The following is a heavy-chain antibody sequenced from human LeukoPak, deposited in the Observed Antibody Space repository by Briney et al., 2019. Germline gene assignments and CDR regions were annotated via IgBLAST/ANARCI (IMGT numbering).Heavy chain of an antibody. CDR2: INPSGGST. Sequence: ASVKVSCKASGYTFTSYYMHWVRQAPGQGLEWMGIINPSGGSTSYAQKFQGRVTMTRDMSTSTAYMELRSLRSDDTAVYYCATSNTYYYDSSGYYYGIGWFDPWGQGTLVTVSS. J-gene: IGHJ5*02. CDR1: GYTFTSYY. V-gene: IGHV1-46*01. CDR3: ATSNTYYYDSSGYYYGIGWFDP. D-gene: IGHD3-22*01.